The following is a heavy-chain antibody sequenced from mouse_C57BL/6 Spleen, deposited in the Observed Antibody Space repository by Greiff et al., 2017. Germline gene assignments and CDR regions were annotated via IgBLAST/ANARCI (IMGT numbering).Heavy chain of an antibody. J-gene: IGHJ1*03. CDR2: IDPEDGDT. CDR1: GFNIKDYY. Sequence: EVQLQQSGAELVRPGASVKLSCTASGFNIKDYYMHWVKQRPEQGLEWIGRIDPEDGDTEYAPKFQGKATMTADTSSNTAYLQRSILTSEDTAVYYCTVITAVNFDVWGTETTVTVSS. CDR3: TVITAVNFDV. D-gene: IGHD1-1*01. V-gene: IGHV14-1*01.